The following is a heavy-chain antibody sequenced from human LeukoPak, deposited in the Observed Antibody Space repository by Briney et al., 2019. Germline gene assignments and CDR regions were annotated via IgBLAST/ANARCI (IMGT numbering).Heavy chain of an antibody. V-gene: IGHV1-2*02. CDR2: INPNSGGT. D-gene: IGHD2-15*01. CDR1: GYTFTGYY. J-gene: IGHJ5*02. CDR3: ARDSGYCSGGSCHRGGKNWFDP. Sequence: ASVKVSCKASGYTFTGYYMHWVRQAPGQGLEWMGWINPNSGGTNYAQKFQGRVTMTRDTSISTAYMELSRLRSDDTAVYYCARDSGYCSGGSCHRGGKNWFDPWGQGTLVTVSS.